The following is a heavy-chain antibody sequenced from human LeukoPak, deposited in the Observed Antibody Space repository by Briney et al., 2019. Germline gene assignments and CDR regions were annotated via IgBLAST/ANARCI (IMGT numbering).Heavy chain of an antibody. J-gene: IGHJ4*02. CDR2: IYPYTGAT. CDR1: GYTFSGTGWY. V-gene: IGHV1-2*02. D-gene: IGHD3-10*01. Sequence: DSVKVSCKASGYTFSGTGWYLYWLRQAPGQGLECMGWIYPYTGATHYAQKFQGRVAMPRDTSISTAYTELSRLRPDDTAVYYCARDGPAQMVDFDYWGQGTLVTVSS. CDR3: ARDGPAQMVDFDY.